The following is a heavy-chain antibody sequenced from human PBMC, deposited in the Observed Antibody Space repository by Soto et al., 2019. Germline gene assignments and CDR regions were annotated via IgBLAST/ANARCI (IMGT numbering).Heavy chain of an antibody. V-gene: IGHV4-28*03. D-gene: IGHD3-22*01. Sequence: SETLSLTCAVSGYSISSNKWWGWIRQPPGKGLEWIRYIYYSGRTYDNPSLKSRVTMSVDTSKNQFSLKLSSVTAVDTAVYFCVRARSTDSRPDYGGQGTLVTVSS. CDR3: VRARSTDSRPDY. J-gene: IGHJ4*02. CDR1: GYSISSNKW. CDR2: IYYSGRT.